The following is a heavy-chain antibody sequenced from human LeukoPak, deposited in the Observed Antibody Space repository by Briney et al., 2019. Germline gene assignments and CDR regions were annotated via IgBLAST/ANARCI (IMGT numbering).Heavy chain of an antibody. CDR3: ARDPGDSGSYPVGYFDY. D-gene: IGHD1-26*01. CDR2: VSSSGSTI. J-gene: IGHJ4*02. Sequence: KTGGSLRLXCAASGFTFSDYYMSWIRQAPGKGLEWVSYVSSSGSTIYYADSVKGRFTISRDDAKNSLYLQMNSLRAEDTAVYYCARDPGDSGSYPVGYFDYWGQGTLVTVSS. V-gene: IGHV3-11*04. CDR1: GFTFSDYY.